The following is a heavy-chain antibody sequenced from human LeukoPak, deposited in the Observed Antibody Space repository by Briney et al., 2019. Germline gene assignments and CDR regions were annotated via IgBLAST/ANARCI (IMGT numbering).Heavy chain of an antibody. CDR1: GFTFSNYA. D-gene: IGHD3-10*01. CDR3: ARDPYRDYDGSGYYYYYYGMDV. CDR2: ILYDGSNN. J-gene: IGHJ6*02. V-gene: IGHV3-30-3*01. Sequence: GGSLRLSCAASGFTFSNYAIHWVRQAPGKGLEWVVVILYDGSNNYYADSVKGRFTISRDNSKNTLYLQMNSLRAEDTAVYYCARDPYRDYDGSGYYYYYYGMDVWGQGTTVTVSS.